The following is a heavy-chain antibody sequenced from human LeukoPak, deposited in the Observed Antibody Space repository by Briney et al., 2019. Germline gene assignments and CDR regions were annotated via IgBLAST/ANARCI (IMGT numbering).Heavy chain of an antibody. J-gene: IGHJ4*02. CDR3: ATLGYHLDS. V-gene: IGHV3-48*03. CDR2: FAGSDTTT. Sequence: GGSLRLSCAASGFDFSAYEMIWVRQAPGKGLEWVSYFAGSDTTTYYADSVKGRFTISRDNAKNSLYLQMNSLRAEDTALYYCATLGYHLDSWGQGTLVTVSS. CDR1: GFDFSAYE. D-gene: IGHD3-22*01.